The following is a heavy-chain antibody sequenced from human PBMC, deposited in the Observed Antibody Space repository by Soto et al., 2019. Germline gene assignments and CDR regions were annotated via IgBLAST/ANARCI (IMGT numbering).Heavy chain of an antibody. CDR1: GGTFSSYA. CDR3: ARHLGIVVVPAAIRSGIFDY. D-gene: IGHD2-2*02. Sequence: SVKVSCKASGGTFSSYAISWVRQAPGQGLEWMGGIIPIFGTANYAQKFQGRVTITADESTGTAYMELSSLRSEDTAVYYCARHLGIVVVPAAIRSGIFDYWGQGTLVTVSS. CDR2: IIPIFGTA. V-gene: IGHV1-69*13. J-gene: IGHJ4*02.